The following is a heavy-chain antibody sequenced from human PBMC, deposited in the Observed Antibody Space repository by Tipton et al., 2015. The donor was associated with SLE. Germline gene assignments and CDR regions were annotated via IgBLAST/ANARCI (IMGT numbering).Heavy chain of an antibody. Sequence: SLRLSCTASGFTLSNYWIHWVRQVPGKGLLWVSRINTDGSITSYADSVKGRFAISRDNSKNTLYLQMNNLRAEDTAVYYCARVKSWVGGSDYFDFWGQGTLVTVSS. CDR2: INTDGSIT. D-gene: IGHD1-26*01. J-gene: IGHJ4*02. CDR3: ARVKSWVGGSDYFDF. V-gene: IGHV3-74*01. CDR1: GFTLSNYW.